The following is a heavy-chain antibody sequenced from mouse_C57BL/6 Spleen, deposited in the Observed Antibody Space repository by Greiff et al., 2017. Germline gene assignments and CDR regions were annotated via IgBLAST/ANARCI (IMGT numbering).Heavy chain of an antibody. CDR1: GYTFTSYT. V-gene: IGHV1-4*01. J-gene: IGHJ1*03. D-gene: IGHD1-1*01. CDR3: ARNGSSYWYFDV. CDR2: INPSSGYT. Sequence: QVQLQQSRAELARPGASVKMSCKASGYTFTSYTMHWVKQRPGQGLEWIGYINPSSGYTKYNQKFKDKATLTADKSSSTAYMQLSSLTSEDSAVYYCARNGSSYWYFDVWGTGTTVTVSS.